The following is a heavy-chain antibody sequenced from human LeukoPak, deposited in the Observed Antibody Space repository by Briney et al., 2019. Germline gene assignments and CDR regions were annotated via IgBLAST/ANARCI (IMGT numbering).Heavy chain of an antibody. J-gene: IGHJ4*02. CDR2: INWNGGST. V-gene: IGHV3-20*04. Sequence: PGGSLRLSCAASGFTFDDYGMSWVRHAPGKGLEWVSGINWNGGSTGYADSVKGRFTISRGNAKNSLYLQMNSLRAEDTALYYCARGRMTTVPYYFDYWGQGTLVTVSS. CDR3: ARGRMTTVPYYFDY. D-gene: IGHD4-17*01. CDR1: GFTFDDYG.